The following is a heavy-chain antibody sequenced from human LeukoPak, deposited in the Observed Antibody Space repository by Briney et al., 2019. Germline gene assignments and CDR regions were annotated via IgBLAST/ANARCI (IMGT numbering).Heavy chain of an antibody. D-gene: IGHD3-22*01. Sequence: GGSLRLSCAASGFTFSSYSMNWVRQAPGKGLEWVSSISSSSYIYYADSVKGRFTISRDNAKNSLYLQMNSLRAEDTAWYYCAKDIDSSGYYLHYCGQGTLVTVSS. V-gene: IGHV3-21*04. CDR3: AKDIDSSGYYLHY. J-gene: IGHJ4*02. CDR2: ISSSSYI. CDR1: GFTFSSYS.